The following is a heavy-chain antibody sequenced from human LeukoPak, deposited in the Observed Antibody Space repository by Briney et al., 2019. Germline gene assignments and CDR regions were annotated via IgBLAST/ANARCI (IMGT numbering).Heavy chain of an antibody. D-gene: IGHD6-13*01. J-gene: IGHJ4*02. CDR1: GFTFSRYA. CDR2: ISGGGGSL. V-gene: IGHV3-23*01. Sequence: GGSLRLSCAASGFTFSRYALSWVRQAPGKGLEWVSDISGGGGSLFYADSVKGRFTISRDNSKNTLYLQMNRLRAEDTAVYLCAKGIAAAASYYFEYWGQGTLVTVSS. CDR3: AKGIAAAASYYFEY.